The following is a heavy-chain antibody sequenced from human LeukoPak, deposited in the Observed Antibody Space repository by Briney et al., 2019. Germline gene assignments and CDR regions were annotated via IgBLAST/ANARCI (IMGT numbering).Heavy chain of an antibody. CDR3: ARARGSMVRNDY. J-gene: IGHJ4*02. D-gene: IGHD3-10*01. CDR1: GFTFTSFS. V-gene: IGHV3-48*01. Sequence: PRGALRLSCAASGFTFTSFSMNWVRQAPGKGLDWLSYISGGSSTIYYADSVKGRFTISRDNAKNSLDLQMNRLRGEDTAVYYCARARGSMVRNDYWGQGTLVTVSS. CDR2: ISGGSSTI.